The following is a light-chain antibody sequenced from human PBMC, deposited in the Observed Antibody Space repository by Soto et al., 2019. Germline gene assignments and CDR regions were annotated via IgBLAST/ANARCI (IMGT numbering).Light chain of an antibody. Sequence: QAVVTQPRSVSGSPGQSVTISCTGTSSDVGGYNYVSWYQQHPGKAPKLMIYDVSKRPSGVPDRFSGSKSGNTASLTISGLQAEDKADYYCCSYAGSYTHYVFGTGTKLTVL. CDR2: DVS. J-gene: IGLJ1*01. CDR1: SSDVGGYNY. V-gene: IGLV2-11*01. CDR3: CSYAGSYTHYV.